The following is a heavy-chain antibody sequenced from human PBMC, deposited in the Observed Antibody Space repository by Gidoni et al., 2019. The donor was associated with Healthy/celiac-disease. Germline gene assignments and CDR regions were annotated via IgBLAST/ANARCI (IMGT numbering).Heavy chain of an antibody. D-gene: IGHD2-2*02. Sequence: QVQLVQSGAEVKKPGSSVKVSCKASGGPFSSSAISWVRQAPGHGLEWMGRIIPILGIANYAQKFQGRVTITADKSTSTAYMELSSLRSEDTAVYYCARVNCSSTSCYTEWFDPWGQGTLVTVSS. CDR3: ARVNCSSTSCYTEWFDP. J-gene: IGHJ5*02. CDR1: GGPFSSSA. CDR2: IIPILGIA. V-gene: IGHV1-69*09.